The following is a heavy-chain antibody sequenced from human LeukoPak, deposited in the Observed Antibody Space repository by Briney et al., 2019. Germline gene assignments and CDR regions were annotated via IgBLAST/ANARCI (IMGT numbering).Heavy chain of an antibody. CDR1: GGTFSTSS. J-gene: IGHJ4*02. V-gene: IGHV1-69*13. CDR2: IIPIFDTA. Sequence: VASVKVSCKASGGTFSTSSISWVGQAPGQGLEWMGGIIPIFDTANYAQKFQGTVTITADESTSTAYMELSSLKSEDTAVYYCARDEYYFDYWGQGTLVTVSS. CDR3: ARDEYYFDY.